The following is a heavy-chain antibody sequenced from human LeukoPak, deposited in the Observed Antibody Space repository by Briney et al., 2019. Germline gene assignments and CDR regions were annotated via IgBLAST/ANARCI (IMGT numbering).Heavy chain of an antibody. Sequence: SETLSLTCTVSGGSISSSSYYWGWIRQPPGKGLEWIGSIYYSGSTYYNPSLKSRVTISVDTSKNQSSLKLSSVTAADTAVYYCARRGYSYGSLDYWGQGTLVTVSS. CDR1: GGSISSSSYY. D-gene: IGHD5-18*01. CDR2: IYYSGST. J-gene: IGHJ4*02. CDR3: ARRGYSYGSLDY. V-gene: IGHV4-39*01.